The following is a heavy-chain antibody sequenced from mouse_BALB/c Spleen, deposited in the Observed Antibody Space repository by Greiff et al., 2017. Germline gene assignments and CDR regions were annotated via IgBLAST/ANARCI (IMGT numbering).Heavy chain of an antibody. V-gene: IGHV5-6-4*01. J-gene: IGHJ3*01. D-gene: IGHD2-2*01. CDR2: ISSGGSYT. CDR1: GFTFSSYT. Sequence: EVQGVESGGGLVKPGGSLKLSCAASGFTFSSYTMSWVRQTPEKRLEWVATISSGGSYTYYPDSVKGRFTISRDNAKNTLYLQMSSLKSEDTAMYYCTRDGSPAWFAYWGQGTLVTVSA. CDR3: TRDGSPAWFAY.